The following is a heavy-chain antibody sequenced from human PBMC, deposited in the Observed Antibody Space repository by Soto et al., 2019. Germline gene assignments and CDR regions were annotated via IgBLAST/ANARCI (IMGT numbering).Heavy chain of an antibody. Sequence: SLRLSCAASGFTFSSYGMHWVRQAPGKGLEWVAVISYDGSNKYYADSVKGRFTISRDNSKNTLYLQMNSLRAEDTAVYYCATYCQSPLPTPSHYYYYGMDVWGQGTTVTVSS. D-gene: IGHD2-21*02. CDR1: GFTFSSYG. CDR3: ATYCQSPLPTPSHYYYYGMDV. CDR2: ISYDGSNK. J-gene: IGHJ6*02. V-gene: IGHV3-30*03.